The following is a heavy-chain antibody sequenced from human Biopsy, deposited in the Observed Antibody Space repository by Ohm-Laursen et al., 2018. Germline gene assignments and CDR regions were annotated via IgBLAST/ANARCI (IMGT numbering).Heavy chain of an antibody. CDR1: GGSFTGHY. CDR2: ISYTGYT. Sequence: SDTLSLTCTVSGGSFTGHYWSWIRQPPGKGLEWIGHISYTGYTSYKSSLKSRVTISLDTSRKHFSLRLTSLAAADTAVYYCARGSNEYGGVYFPHWGQGTLVTVSS. J-gene: IGHJ1*01. V-gene: IGHV4-59*11. D-gene: IGHD4-23*01. CDR3: ARGSNEYGGVYFPH.